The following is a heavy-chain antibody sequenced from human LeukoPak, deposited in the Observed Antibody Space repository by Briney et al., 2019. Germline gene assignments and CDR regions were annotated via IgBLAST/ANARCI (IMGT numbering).Heavy chain of an antibody. V-gene: IGHV3-30*04. CDR1: GFTFSSYA. CDR3: ARGLERRDY. CDR2: ISYDGSNK. D-gene: IGHD1-1*01. Sequence: PGGSLRLSCAASGFTFSSYAMHWVRQAPGKGLEWVAVISYDGSNKYYADSVKGRFTISRDNSKNTLYLQMNSLRAEDTAVYYCARGLERRDYWGQGTLVTVSS. J-gene: IGHJ4*02.